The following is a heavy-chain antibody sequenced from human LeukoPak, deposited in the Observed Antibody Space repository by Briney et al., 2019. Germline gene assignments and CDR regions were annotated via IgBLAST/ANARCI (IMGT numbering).Heavy chain of an antibody. D-gene: IGHD2-2*01. Sequence: GGSLRLSCAASGFTFSSYGMHWVRQAPGKGLEWVAFIRYDGSNKYYADSVKGRFTISRDNSKNTLYLQMNSLRAEDTAVYYCARTHCSSTSCYYAYYYYMDVWGKGTTVTVSS. J-gene: IGHJ6*03. CDR2: IRYDGSNK. V-gene: IGHV3-30*02. CDR3: ARTHCSSTSCYYAYYYYMDV. CDR1: GFTFSSYG.